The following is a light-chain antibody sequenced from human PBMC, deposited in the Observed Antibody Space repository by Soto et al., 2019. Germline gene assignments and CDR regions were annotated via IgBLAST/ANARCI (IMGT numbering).Light chain of an antibody. Sequence: EIMMTQSPGTLSASPGERATLSCRASQSVSSNLAWYQQKPGQAPRLLIYAVSTRATGIPARFSGSGSGTEFTLTISRLQYEDFAVYYCQQYNKWPLTFGQGTKVEIK. CDR1: QSVSSN. CDR2: AVS. CDR3: QQYNKWPLT. V-gene: IGKV3-15*01. J-gene: IGKJ1*01.